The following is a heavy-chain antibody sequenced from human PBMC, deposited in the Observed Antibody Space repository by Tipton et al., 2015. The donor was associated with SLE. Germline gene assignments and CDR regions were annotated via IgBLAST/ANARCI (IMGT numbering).Heavy chain of an antibody. D-gene: IGHD2-8*01. CDR2: IYNGGNT. CDR3: ARTNRGCFDY. Sequence: TLSLTCTVSGDSLGNSHSTWIRQAAGKGLEWIGRIYNGGNTNYNPSLKSRLSMSVDTSKNQVSLKLNSVTAADTGVYYCARTNRGCFDYWGQGTLVTVSS. V-gene: IGHV4-4*07. CDR1: GDSLGNSH. J-gene: IGHJ4*02.